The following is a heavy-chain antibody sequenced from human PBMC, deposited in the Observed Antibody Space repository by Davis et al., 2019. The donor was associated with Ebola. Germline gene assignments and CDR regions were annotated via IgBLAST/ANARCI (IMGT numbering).Heavy chain of an antibody. D-gene: IGHD5-24*01. CDR1: GGSISSSSYY. CDR2: IYYSGST. V-gene: IGHV4-61*05. Sequence: SETLSLTCTVSGGSISSSSYYWGWIRQPPGKGLEWIGYIYYSGSTTYNPSLKSRVTISVDTSKNQFSLNLYSVTGADTAVYYCARLGRLQQKGNFDSWGQGTLVTVSS. CDR3: ARLGRLQQKGNFDS. J-gene: IGHJ5*01.